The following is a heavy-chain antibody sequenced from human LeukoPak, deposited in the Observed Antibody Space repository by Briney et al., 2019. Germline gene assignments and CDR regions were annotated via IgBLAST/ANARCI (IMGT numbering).Heavy chain of an antibody. CDR3: ARELYSTSWSLNY. D-gene: IGHD2-2*01. J-gene: IGHJ4*02. CDR2: INPNNGGT. V-gene: IGHV1-2*02. CDR1: GYTLTAYY. Sequence: ASVKVSCKASGYTLTAYYMHWVRQAPGQGLEWMGWINPNNGGTHYAQKFQGRVTMTRDTSIGTVYMELSRLRSDDTAVYSCARELYSTSWSLNYWGQGTLVTVSS.